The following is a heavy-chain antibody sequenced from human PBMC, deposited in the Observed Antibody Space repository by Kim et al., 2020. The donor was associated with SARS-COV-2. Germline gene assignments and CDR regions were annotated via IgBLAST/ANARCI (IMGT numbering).Heavy chain of an antibody. J-gene: IGHJ3*02. Sequence: GGSLRLSCAASGFTFSSYGMHWVRQAPGKGLEWVAVISYDGSNKYYADSVKGRFTISRDNSKNTLYLQMNSLRAEDTAVYYCAKDPIAAAGTDDAFDIWG. CDR2: ISYDGSNK. V-gene: IGHV3-30*18. CDR3: AKDPIAAAGTDDAFDI. CDR1: GFTFSSYG. D-gene: IGHD6-13*01.